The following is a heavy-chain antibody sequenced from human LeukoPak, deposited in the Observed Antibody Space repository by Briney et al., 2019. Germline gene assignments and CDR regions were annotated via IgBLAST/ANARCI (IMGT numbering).Heavy chain of an antibody. CDR1: GYTFTIYG. J-gene: IGHJ4*02. D-gene: IGHD6-13*01. CDR2: ISAYNGNT. V-gene: IGHV1-18*01. CDR3: TRGGRSSWYVPFPDY. Sequence: ASVKVSCKASGYTFTIYGISWMRQAPGQGLEWMGWISAYNGNTNYAQKLQGRVTMTTDTSTSTAYMELRSLRSDDTAVYYCTRGGRSSWYVPFPDYWGQGTLVTVSS.